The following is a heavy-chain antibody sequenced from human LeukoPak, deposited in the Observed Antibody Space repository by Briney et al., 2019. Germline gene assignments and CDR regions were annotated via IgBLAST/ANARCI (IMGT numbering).Heavy chain of an antibody. Sequence: SETLSLTCAVYGGSFSGYYWSWIRQPPGKGLEWIGEINHSGSTNYNPSLKSRATISVDTSKNQFSLKLSSVTAADTAVYYCARGRAAVAARLFDYWGQGTLVTVSS. J-gene: IGHJ4*02. CDR3: ARGRAAVAARLFDY. D-gene: IGHD6-6*01. CDR2: INHSGST. V-gene: IGHV4-34*01. CDR1: GGSFSGYY.